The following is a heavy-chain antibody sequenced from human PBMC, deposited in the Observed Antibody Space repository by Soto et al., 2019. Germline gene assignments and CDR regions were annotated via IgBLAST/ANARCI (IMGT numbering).Heavy chain of an antibody. Sequence: QVQLVQSGAEVKKPGASVKVSCKTSGYTFIGYFMHWVRQAPGQGLEWMGWINPKSGGTNYAQKFQGRVTRTRDTSLSTAYMDLSRLRPDDTAVYYCARDLRSGYDTHFDYWGQGTLVTVSS. D-gene: IGHD5-12*01. CDR3: ARDLRSGYDTHFDY. CDR1: GYTFIGYF. V-gene: IGHV1-2*02. J-gene: IGHJ4*02. CDR2: INPKSGGT.